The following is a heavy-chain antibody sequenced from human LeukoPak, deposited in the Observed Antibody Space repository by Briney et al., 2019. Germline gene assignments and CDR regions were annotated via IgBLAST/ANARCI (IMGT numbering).Heavy chain of an antibody. CDR2: INHSRST. V-gene: IGHV4-34*01. J-gene: IGHJ6*03. D-gene: IGHD3-3*01. CDR1: GGSFSGYY. Sequence: PSETLSLTCAVYGGSFSGYYWSWIRQPPGKGLEWIGEINHSRSTNYNPSLKSRVTISVDTSKNQFSLKLSSVTAADTAVYYCAGGRPYDFWSGYYRPLGYYYYMDVWGKGTTVTVSS. CDR3: AGGRPYDFWSGYYRPLGYYYYMDV.